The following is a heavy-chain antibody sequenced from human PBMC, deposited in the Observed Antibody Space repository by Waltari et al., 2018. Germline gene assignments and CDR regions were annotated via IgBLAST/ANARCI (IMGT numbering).Heavy chain of an antibody. CDR3: ARGSGSSSWDPWGFWFDP. V-gene: IGHV1-69*14. Sequence: QVQLVQSGAEVKKPGSSVKVSCKASGGTFSSYAISWVRQAPGQGLEWMGGIIPIFGTANYAQKFQGRVTITADKSTSTAYMELSSLRSEDTAVYYCARGSGSSSWDPWGFWFDPWGQGTLVTVSS. CDR1: GGTFSSYA. J-gene: IGHJ5*02. CDR2: IIPIFGTA. D-gene: IGHD6-13*01.